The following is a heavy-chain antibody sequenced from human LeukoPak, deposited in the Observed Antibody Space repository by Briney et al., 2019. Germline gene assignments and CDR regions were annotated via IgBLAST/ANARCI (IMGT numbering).Heavy chain of an antibody. CDR2: IYYSGST. CDR3: ATAQQLVQEVSYYFDY. V-gene: IGHV4-59*01. D-gene: IGHD6-13*01. J-gene: IGHJ4*02. CDR1: GGSISSYY. Sequence: SETLSRTCTVSGGSISSYYWSWIRQPPGKGLEWIGYIYYSGSTNYNPSLKSRVTISVDTSKNQFSLKLSSVTAADTAVYYCATAQQLVQEVSYYFDYWGQGTLVTVSS.